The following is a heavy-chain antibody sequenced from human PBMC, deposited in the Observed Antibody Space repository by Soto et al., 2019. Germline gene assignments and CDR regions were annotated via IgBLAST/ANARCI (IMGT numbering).Heavy chain of an antibody. V-gene: IGHV5-51*01. CDR3: AASIFYYGMDV. CDR1: GYTFTNYW. CDR2: IYPGDSDT. Sequence: GESLKISCKGFGYTFTNYWVGWVRQMPGKGPEWMGIIYPGDSDTKYNPSFQGQVTISADKSITTTYLQWSSLKASDTAIYYCAASIFYYGMDVWGQGTTVTVSS. J-gene: IGHJ6*02.